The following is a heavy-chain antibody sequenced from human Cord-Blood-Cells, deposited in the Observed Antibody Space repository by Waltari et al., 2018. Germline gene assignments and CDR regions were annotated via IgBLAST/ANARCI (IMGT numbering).Heavy chain of an antibody. V-gene: IGHV3-7*01. J-gene: IGHJ4*01. D-gene: IGHD2-2*01. CDR3: ARVGGSTSCYEY. CDR1: GFTFSSYW. CDR2: IKADGSEK. Sequence: EVQLVESGGGLVQPGGSLRLSCAASGFTFSSYWMSWVGQAPGKAQEWGANIKADGSEKYYVDSVKGRFTISKDNAKNSLYLQVNSLRAEHTAVYYCARVGGSTSCYEYWGHGTLVTVSS.